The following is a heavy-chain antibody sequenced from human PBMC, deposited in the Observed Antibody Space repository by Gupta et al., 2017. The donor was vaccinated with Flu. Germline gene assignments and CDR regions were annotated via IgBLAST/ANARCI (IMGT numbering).Heavy chain of an antibody. Sequence: QVQLVQSGAEVKKPGASVKVSCKASGYTFTSYGISWVRQAPGQGLELMGWISAYNGNTNYAKKLQGRVTMTTDTSTSTAYRELRSLRSEETAVYDCARDTRIAARASPWQGVDYGGQGTLVTVSS. V-gene: IGHV1-18*01. CDR2: ISAYNGNT. J-gene: IGHJ4*02. CDR1: GYTFTSYG. CDR3: ARDTRIAARASPWQGVDY. D-gene: IGHD6-25*01.